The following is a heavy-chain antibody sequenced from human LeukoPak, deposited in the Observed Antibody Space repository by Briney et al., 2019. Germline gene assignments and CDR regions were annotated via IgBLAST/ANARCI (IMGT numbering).Heavy chain of an antibody. Sequence: ASVKVSCKASGYTFTSYGISWVRQAPGQGLEWMGWISAYNGNTNYAQKLQGRVTMTTGTSTSTAYMELRSLRSDDTAVYYCARHRTPYYYYYGMDAWGQGTTVTVSS. CDR1: GYTFTSYG. D-gene: IGHD2-15*01. CDR2: ISAYNGNT. CDR3: ARHRTPYYYYYGMDA. J-gene: IGHJ6*02. V-gene: IGHV1-18*01.